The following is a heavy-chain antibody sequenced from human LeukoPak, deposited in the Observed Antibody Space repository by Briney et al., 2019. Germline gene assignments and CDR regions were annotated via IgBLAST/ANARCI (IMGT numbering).Heavy chain of an antibody. CDR3: AREQVWFGETKYYYGLDV. J-gene: IGHJ6*02. V-gene: IGHV3-21*01. D-gene: IGHD3-10*01. Sequence: GGSLSLSWAASGFTFSSYSTNWVRQAPGKGLEWVSSISSSSSYIYYADSVKGRFTISRDNANNSLYLQMNKLRAEDTAVYYCAREQVWFGETKYYYGLDVWGQGTTVSVSS. CDR2: ISSSSSYI. CDR1: GFTFSSYS.